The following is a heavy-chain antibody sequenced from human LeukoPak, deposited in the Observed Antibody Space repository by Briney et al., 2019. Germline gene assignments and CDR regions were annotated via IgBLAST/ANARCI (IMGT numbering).Heavy chain of an antibody. V-gene: IGHV4-59*01. Sequence: SETLSLTCTVSGGSISSYYWSWIRQPPGKALEWVGYIYYSGSTNYNPSLKSRVTISVDTSKNQFSLKLSSVTAADTAVYYCARSSYYYAADAFDIWGQGTMVTVSS. D-gene: IGHD3-10*01. CDR1: GGSISSYY. CDR3: ARSSYYYAADAFDI. CDR2: IYYSGST. J-gene: IGHJ3*02.